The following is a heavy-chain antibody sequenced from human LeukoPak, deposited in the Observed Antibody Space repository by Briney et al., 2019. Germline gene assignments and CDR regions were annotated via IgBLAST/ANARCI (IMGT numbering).Heavy chain of an antibody. J-gene: IGHJ4*02. CDR1: GFTFFTYW. CDR2: IKQKGSEK. Sequence: TGGSLRLSCAAPGFTFFTYWMSWLRQAPGKGLEWVASIKQKGSEKYYVDSVKGRFTISRDNAKNSLYLQMNSLRAEDTAVYYCARDGYLGYCRGGSCPDFDYWGQGILVTV. D-gene: IGHD2-15*01. CDR3: ARDGYLGYCRGGSCPDFDY. V-gene: IGHV3-7*01.